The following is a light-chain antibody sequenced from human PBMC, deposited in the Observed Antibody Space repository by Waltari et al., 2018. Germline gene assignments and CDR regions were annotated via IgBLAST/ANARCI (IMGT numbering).Light chain of an antibody. CDR2: AAS. J-gene: IGKJ2*01. CDR3: QQYNNYPRT. CDR1: QDIINY. V-gene: IGKV1-16*02. Sequence: DIQMTQSPPSLSASVGDRVTITCRPSQDIINYLAWFQQKPGKAPKSLIYAASSLHSGVPSKFSGRGSGTDVTLTISSLQPEDFATYYCQQYNNYPRTFGQGTKLEIK.